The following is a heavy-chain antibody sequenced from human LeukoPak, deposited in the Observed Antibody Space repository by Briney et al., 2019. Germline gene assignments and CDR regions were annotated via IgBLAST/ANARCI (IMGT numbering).Heavy chain of an antibody. J-gene: IGHJ6*03. CDR2: IIPIFGTA. CDR1: GYSLDSYG. D-gene: IGHD6-13*01. V-gene: IGHV1-69*13. Sequence: ASVKVSCKASGYSLDSYGISWVRQAPGQGLEWMGGIIPIFGTANYAQKFQGRVTITADESTSTAYMELSSLRSGDTAVYYCARGHIAAAGPSYYYYYMDVWGKGTTVTVSS. CDR3: ARGHIAAAGPSYYYYYMDV.